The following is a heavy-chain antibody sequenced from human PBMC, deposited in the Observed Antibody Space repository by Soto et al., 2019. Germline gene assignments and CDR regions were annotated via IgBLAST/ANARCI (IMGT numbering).Heavy chain of an antibody. V-gene: IGHV3-23*01. CDR1: GFTFSSYA. J-gene: IGHJ4*02. CDR3: AKAACTSSTCYSPDR. CDR2: ISASGGTT. Sequence: GGSLRLSCAASGFTFSSYAMSWVRQAPGKGLEWVSFISASGGTTHYADSVKGRFTISRDNSKNTLLLQMNSLRDEDTALYYCAKAACTSSTCYSPDRWGQGTQVTVSS. D-gene: IGHD2-15*01.